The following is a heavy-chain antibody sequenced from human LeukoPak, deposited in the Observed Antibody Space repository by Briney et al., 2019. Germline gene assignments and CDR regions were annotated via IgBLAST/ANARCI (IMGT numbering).Heavy chain of an antibody. D-gene: IGHD6-13*01. Sequence: SETLSLTCTVSGYSISSGYYWGWIRQPPGKGLEWNGSIYHSGSTYYNPSLKSRVTISVDTSKNQFSLKLSSVTAADTAVYYCARGIAAAGTVLGWGQGTLVTVSS. CDR2: IYHSGST. J-gene: IGHJ4*02. CDR3: ARGIAAAGTVLG. CDR1: GYSISSGYY. V-gene: IGHV4-38-2*02.